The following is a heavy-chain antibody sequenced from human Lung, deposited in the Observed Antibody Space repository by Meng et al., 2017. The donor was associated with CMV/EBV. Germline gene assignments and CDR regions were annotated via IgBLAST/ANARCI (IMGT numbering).Heavy chain of an antibody. CDR3: ARMVVAPLVFDY. V-gene: IGHV4-34*01. J-gene: IGHJ4*02. D-gene: IGHD2-15*01. CDR1: GGSFSGYY. CDR2: INHSGST. Sequence: GSLRLXXAVYGGSFSGYYWSWIRQPPGKGLEWIGEINHSGSTNYNPSLKSRVTISVDTSKNQFSLKLSSVTAADTAVYYCARMVVAPLVFDYWGQGTRVTVSS.